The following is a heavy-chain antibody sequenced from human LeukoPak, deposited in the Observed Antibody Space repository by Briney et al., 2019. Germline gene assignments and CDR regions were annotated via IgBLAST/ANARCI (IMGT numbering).Heavy chain of an antibody. D-gene: IGHD6-13*01. CDR1: GGTFSSYA. CDR2: IIPIFGTA. V-gene: IGHV1-69*05. Sequence: GASVKVSCKASGGTFSSYAISWVRQAPGQGLEWMGGIIPIFGTANYAQKFQGRVTITTDESTSTAYMELSSLRSEDTAVYYCAGTSPNLSSSWYEYYYYYYMDVWGKGTTVTVSS. J-gene: IGHJ6*03. CDR3: AGTSPNLSSSWYEYYYYYYMDV.